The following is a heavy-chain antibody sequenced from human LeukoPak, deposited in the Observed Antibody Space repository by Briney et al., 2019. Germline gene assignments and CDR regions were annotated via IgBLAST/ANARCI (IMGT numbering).Heavy chain of an antibody. CDR2: SNPSGSST. J-gene: IGHJ3*02. CDR1: GYTFTSYY. D-gene: IGHD3-22*01. V-gene: IGHV1-46*01. CDR3: ARAKQYQYGSSGYYLDAFDI. Sequence: ASVKFSCKASGYTFTSYYRHWVRPAPGQGLAWMGISNPSGSSTSYAQKFQGRVTMTRDTSTSTVYTELKSLRSEDTAVYYCARAKQYQYGSSGYYLDAFDIWGQGTMVTVSS.